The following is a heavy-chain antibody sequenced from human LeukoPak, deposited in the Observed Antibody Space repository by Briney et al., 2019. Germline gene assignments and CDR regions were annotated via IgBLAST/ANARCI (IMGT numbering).Heavy chain of an antibody. Sequence: GGSLRLSCAASGSTFSNYAMHWVRQAPGKGLEWVAVISYDGSSESYPDSVKGRFTISRDNSKNMLYLQMNSLRGEDTAVYYCASTNYRGGSTGYNWFDPWGQGTLVTVSS. CDR1: GSTFSNYA. CDR3: ASTNYRGGSTGYNWFDP. J-gene: IGHJ5*02. V-gene: IGHV3-30-3*01. D-gene: IGHD1-26*01. CDR2: ISYDGSSE.